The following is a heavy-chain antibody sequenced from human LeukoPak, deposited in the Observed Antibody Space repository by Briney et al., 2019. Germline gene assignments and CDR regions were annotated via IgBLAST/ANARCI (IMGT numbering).Heavy chain of an antibody. Sequence: PSETLSLTSTVSGASISSYYWSWIRHPPRKGLEWIGFIYYSGSTNYNASLNSRVTISVDASKNQFSLKLSSVTAADTAVYDCARRAGNYYGSGSINWFDPWGQGTLVTVSS. CDR1: GASISSYY. CDR2: IYYSGST. J-gene: IGHJ5*02. CDR3: ARRAGNYYGSGSINWFDP. V-gene: IGHV4-59*01. D-gene: IGHD3-10*01.